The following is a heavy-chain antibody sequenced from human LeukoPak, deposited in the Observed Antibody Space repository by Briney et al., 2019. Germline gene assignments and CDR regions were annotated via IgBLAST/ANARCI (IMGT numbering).Heavy chain of an antibody. V-gene: IGHV3-21*01. D-gene: IGHD3-10*01. CDR1: GFTFSSYS. CDR3: GGGKLWFGELLIGDHNYYGMDV. J-gene: IGHJ6*02. Sequence: GGSLRLSCAPSGFTFSSYSMNWVRQAPGKGLEWVSSIIIIISYIYYADSVKGRLTISRDNAKNSLYLQMNSLRAEDTAVYYCGGGKLWFGELLIGDHNYYGMDVWGQGTTVTVSS. CDR2: IIIIISYI.